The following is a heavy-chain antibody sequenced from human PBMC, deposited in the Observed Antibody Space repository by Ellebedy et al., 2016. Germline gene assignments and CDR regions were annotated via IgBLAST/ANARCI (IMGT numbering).Heavy chain of an antibody. CDR2: VYNSGST. J-gene: IGHJ5*02. D-gene: IGHD3-9*01. CDR1: GGPISSSNW. Sequence: GSLRLSCAVPGGPISSSNWWSWVRQPPGKGLEWIGEVYNSGSTNYNPSLKSRVTISVDKSKNQFCLKLSSVTAAETAVYYCARGFNFDWLSKGGHWFDPWGQGTLVTVSS. V-gene: IGHV4-4*02. CDR3: ARGFNFDWLSKGGHWFDP.